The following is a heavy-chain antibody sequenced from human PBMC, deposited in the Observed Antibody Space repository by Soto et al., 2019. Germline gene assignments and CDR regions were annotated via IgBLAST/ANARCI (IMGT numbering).Heavy chain of an antibody. V-gene: IGHV4-59*01. D-gene: IGHD3-10*01. Sequence: SKTLSLTCTVSGGSISSYYWSLIRQPPGKGLEWIGYIYYSGSTNYNPSLKSRVTISVDTSKNQFSLKLSSVTAADTAVYYCARDSDFYYYYGMDVWGQGTKVTVSS. CDR2: IYYSGST. CDR3: ARDSDFYYYYGMDV. J-gene: IGHJ6*02. CDR1: GGSISSYY.